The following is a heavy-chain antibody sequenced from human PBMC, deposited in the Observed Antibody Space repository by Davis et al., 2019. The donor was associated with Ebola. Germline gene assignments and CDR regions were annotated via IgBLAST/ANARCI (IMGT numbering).Heavy chain of an antibody. CDR1: GVSTRSYY. D-gene: IGHD3-10*01. J-gene: IGHJ4*02. V-gene: IGHV4-59*01. CDR2: INHSGSR. Sequence: SETLSLSCAVSGVSTRSYYWSWIRQPPGKGLEWIGHINHSGSRNYNPSLKSRVTISEDTSKNQFSLKLNSVTAADTAVYYCARTGYFGSGDYWGQGNLVTVSS. CDR3: ARTGYFGSGDY.